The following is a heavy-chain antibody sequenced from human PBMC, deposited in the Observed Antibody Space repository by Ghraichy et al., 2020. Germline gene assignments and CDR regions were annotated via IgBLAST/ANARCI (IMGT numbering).Heavy chain of an antibody. D-gene: IGHD4-11*01. V-gene: IGHV2-5*01. CDR1: GFSLSTSGVG. CDR2: IYLNDDK. Sequence: QTLTLTCTFSGFSLSTSGVGVGWIRQPPGKALEWLALIYLNDDKRYSPSLKSRLTITKDTSKNQVVLTMTNMDPVDTATYYCAHRRGYSNGASYFGYWGQGTLVTVSS. CDR3: AHRRGYSNGASYFGY. J-gene: IGHJ4*02.